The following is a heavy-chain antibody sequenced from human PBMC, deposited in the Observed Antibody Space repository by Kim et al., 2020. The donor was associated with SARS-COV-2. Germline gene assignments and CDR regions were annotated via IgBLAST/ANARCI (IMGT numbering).Heavy chain of an antibody. D-gene: IGHD1-1*01. CDR3: ARDLEGFDY. J-gene: IGHJ4*02. Sequence: ASVKVSCKTSGYGFTSNYLHWVRLAPGQGLEWMGMVYPNDGTTTYAQKFQGRVTMTSDTPTRTGYMELSSLPSEDTAVYYCARDLEGFDYWGQGTLVTVSS. V-gene: IGHV1-46*01. CDR2: VYPNDGTT. CDR1: GYGFTSNY.